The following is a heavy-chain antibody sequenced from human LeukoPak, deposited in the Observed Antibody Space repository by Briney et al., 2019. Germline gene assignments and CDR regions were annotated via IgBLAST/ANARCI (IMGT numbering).Heavy chain of an antibody. D-gene: IGHD1-1*01. CDR1: GASISNHY. V-gene: IGHV4-59*08. CDR2: IYYSGGT. J-gene: IGHJ4*02. Sequence: PSETLSLTCTVSGASISNHYWSWIRQSPGKGLEWIGYIYYSGGTIYNPSLLSRLTISLDTSKNQFSLNLSSVTAADTAVYYCARHTTSGQIDYWGQGILVTVSS. CDR3: ARHTTSGQIDY.